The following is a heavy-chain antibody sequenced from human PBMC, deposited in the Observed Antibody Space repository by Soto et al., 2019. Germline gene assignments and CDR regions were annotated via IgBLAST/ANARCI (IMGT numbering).Heavy chain of an antibody. CDR3: AHSLGITMVRGDRWFDP. CDR1: GFSLSTSGVG. CDR2: IYWDDDK. D-gene: IGHD3-10*01. Sequence: QITLKESGPTLVKPTQTLTLTCTFSGFSLSTSGVGVGWIRQPPGKALEWLALIYWDDDKRYSPSLKSRLTITKVTSKNQVVLTMTNMDPVDTATYYCAHSLGITMVRGDRWFDPWGQGTLVTVSS. V-gene: IGHV2-5*02. J-gene: IGHJ5*02.